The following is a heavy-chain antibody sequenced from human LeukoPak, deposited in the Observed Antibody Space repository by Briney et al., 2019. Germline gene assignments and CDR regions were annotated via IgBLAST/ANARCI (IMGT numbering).Heavy chain of an antibody. CDR3: ARVFVGGGYWAAFDY. Sequence: SETLSLTCTVSGRSISSHYWSWIRQPPGKGLEWIVYIYYSGRTNYHPSLKSRVTISDDKSKNQFSLKLRSGTAADKAVYYCARVFVGGGYWAAFDYWGQGTLVTVSS. V-gene: IGHV4-59*08. J-gene: IGHJ4*02. CDR1: GRSISSHY. D-gene: IGHD3-22*01. CDR2: IYYSGRT.